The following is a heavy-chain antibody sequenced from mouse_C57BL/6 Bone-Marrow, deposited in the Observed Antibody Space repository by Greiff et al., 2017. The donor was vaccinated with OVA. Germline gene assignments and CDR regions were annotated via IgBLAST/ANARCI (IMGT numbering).Heavy chain of an antibody. CDR1: GYTFTSYW. J-gene: IGHJ2*01. D-gene: IGHD1-2*01. Sequence: VQLQQPGAELVKPGASVKLSCKASGYTFTSYWLQWVTQRPGQGLEWIGEIDPSDSYTNYHQKFKGKATLTVDTSSSTAYMQHSSLTSEDAADYYCGRLRRFDYWGQGTTLTVSS. CDR2: IDPSDSYT. CDR3: GRLRRFDY. V-gene: IGHV1-50*01.